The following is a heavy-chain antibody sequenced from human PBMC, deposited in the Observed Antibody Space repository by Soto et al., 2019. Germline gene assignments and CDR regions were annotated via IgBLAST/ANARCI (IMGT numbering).Heavy chain of an antibody. CDR1: SYSNSDATN. CDR2: IYHGGTT. J-gene: IGHJ4*01. V-gene: IGHV4-38-2*02. CDR3: ARVHVMVVAGSTFDY. D-gene: IGHD2-21*02. Sequence: YETLSLSCTVSSYSNSDATNWAWHRQAPGKGRGWIASIYHGGTTFYNPSLKGRISSSVDTSNNPFALKLRSVPAEDTAVYYCARVHVMVVAGSTFDYWGHGSLVT.